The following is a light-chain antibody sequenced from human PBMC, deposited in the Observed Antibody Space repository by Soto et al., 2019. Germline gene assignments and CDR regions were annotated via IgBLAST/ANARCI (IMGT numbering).Light chain of an antibody. Sequence: EIVMTQSPATLSVSPGERATLSCRASQSVSSNLAWYQQKPGQAPRLLIYGASTRATGIPARFSGSGSGTEFTLTISSLQSEDFAVYYYQQYNNRPPFSFGPGTKVYIK. CDR3: QQYNNRPPFS. J-gene: IGKJ3*01. V-gene: IGKV3-15*01. CDR2: GAS. CDR1: QSVSSN.